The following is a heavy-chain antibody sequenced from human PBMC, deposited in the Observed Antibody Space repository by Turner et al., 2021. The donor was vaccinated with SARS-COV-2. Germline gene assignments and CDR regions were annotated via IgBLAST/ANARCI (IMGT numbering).Heavy chain of an antibody. CDR1: GFTFSSYA. D-gene: IGHD4-17*01. CDR3: ARGVAVYGEHRPLDY. Sequence: QVQLVESGGGVVQPGRSLRLSCAASGFTFSSYAMHWVRQAPGKGLEWVAVMSFDGSIKYYADSVKGRFTISRDNSKNTLYLQMNSRRAEDTAVYYCARGVAVYGEHRPLDYWGQGTLVTVSS. CDR2: MSFDGSIK. J-gene: IGHJ4*02. V-gene: IGHV3-30-3*01.